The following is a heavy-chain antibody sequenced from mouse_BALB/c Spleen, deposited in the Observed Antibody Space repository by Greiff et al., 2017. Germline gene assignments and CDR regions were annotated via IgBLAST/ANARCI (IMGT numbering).Heavy chain of an antibody. CDR2: IRSKSNNYAT. CDR1: GFTFNTYA. Sequence: EVQLVESGGGLVQPKGSLKLSCAASGFTFNTYAMNWVRQAPGKGLEWVARIRSKSNNYATYYADSVKDRFTISRDDSQSMLYLQMNNLKTEDTAMYYCVRAGGYYYGSSYAMDYWGQGTSVTVSS. CDR3: VRAGGYYYGSSYAMDY. D-gene: IGHD1-1*01. V-gene: IGHV10-1*02. J-gene: IGHJ4*01.